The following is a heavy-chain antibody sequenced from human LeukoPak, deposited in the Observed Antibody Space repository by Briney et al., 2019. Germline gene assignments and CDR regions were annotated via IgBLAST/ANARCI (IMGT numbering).Heavy chain of an antibody. Sequence: QPGGSLRLSCAASGFTVNSNHMNWVRQAPGKALEWVSVIYRGGVTYYADSVKGRFTVSRDNSKNTLYLQMNSLRDEDTAVYYCATLGCLHLDYWGQGILVTVSS. CDR2: IYRGGVT. J-gene: IGHJ4*02. CDR3: ATLGCLHLDY. D-gene: IGHD4/OR15-4a*01. CDR1: GFTVNSNH. V-gene: IGHV3-53*01.